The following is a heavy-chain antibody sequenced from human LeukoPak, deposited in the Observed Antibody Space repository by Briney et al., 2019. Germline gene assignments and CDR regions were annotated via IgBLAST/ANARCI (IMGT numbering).Heavy chain of an antibody. CDR1: GGSISSYY. CDR3: ASLISGSYPRTYYYYYGMDV. D-gene: IGHD1-26*01. Sequence: SETLSLTCTVSGGSISSYYWSWIRQPPGKGLEWIGYIYYSGSTNYNPSLKSRVTISVDTSKNQFSLKLSSVTAADTAVYYCASLISGSYPRTYYYYYGMDVWGQGTRSPSP. J-gene: IGHJ6*02. CDR2: IYYSGST. V-gene: IGHV4-59*08.